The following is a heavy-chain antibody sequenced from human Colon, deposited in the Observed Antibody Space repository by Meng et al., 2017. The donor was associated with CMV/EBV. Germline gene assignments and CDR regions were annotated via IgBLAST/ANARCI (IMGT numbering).Heavy chain of an antibody. D-gene: IGHD1-26*01. V-gene: IGHV4-4*02. CDR2: IYHSGST. CDR1: GDSISSRNW. J-gene: IGHJ4*02. Sequence: GSLTLSCTVSGDSISSRNWWTWVRQTPGQGLEWIGEIYHSGSTNYNPSLKSRVTISVDGAKQQFSLKLTSVTAADTAVYYCARGVSGSNAFDHWGQGILVTVSS. CDR3: ARGVSGSNAFDH.